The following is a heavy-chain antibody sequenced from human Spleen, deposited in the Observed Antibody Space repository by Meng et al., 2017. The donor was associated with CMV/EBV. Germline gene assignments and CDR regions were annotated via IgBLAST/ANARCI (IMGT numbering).Heavy chain of an antibody. D-gene: IGHD7-27*01. CDR3: ARDNNWGPDY. V-gene: IGHV1-18*01. CDR1: GYTFTSYG. Sequence: ASVKVSCKASGYTFTSYGISWVRQAPGQGLEWMGWISADDGNTNYAQQFQGRVTLTRDTSINTGYMELTRLTSDDTAVYYCARDNNWGPDYWGQGTLVTVSS. CDR2: ISADDGNT. J-gene: IGHJ4*02.